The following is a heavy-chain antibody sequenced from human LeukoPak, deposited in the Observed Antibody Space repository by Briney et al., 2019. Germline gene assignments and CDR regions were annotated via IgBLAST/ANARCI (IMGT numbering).Heavy chain of an antibody. Sequence: GRSLRLSCAASGFTFSNYAMHWVRQAPGKGLEWVTVISYDGSNQYYADSVKGRFTISRDSSENTLYLQMNSLRAEDTAVYYCARDHLRNYYNYYGMDVWGQGTTVTVSS. CDR2: ISYDGSNQ. J-gene: IGHJ6*02. CDR3: ARDHLRNYYNYYGMDV. CDR1: GFTFSNYA. V-gene: IGHV3-30-3*01.